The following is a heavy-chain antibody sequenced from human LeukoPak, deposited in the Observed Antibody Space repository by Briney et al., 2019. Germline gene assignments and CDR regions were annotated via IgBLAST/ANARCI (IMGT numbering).Heavy chain of an antibody. J-gene: IGHJ4*02. Sequence: PSETLSLTCTVSGGSISTYYWSWIRQPAGKGLEWIGRIYSSGSTNYNPSLKSRVTMSVDTSKNQFSLKLNSVTAADTAVYYCARHDYVWGSYNYWDQGTLVTVSS. V-gene: IGHV4-4*07. CDR1: GGSISTYY. D-gene: IGHD3-16*01. CDR2: IYSSGST. CDR3: ARHDYVWGSYNY.